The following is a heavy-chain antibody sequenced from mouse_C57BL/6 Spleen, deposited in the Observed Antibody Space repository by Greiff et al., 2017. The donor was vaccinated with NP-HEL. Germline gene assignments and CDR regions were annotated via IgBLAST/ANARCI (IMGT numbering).Heavy chain of an antibody. Sequence: VQLQQSGAELVRPGASVKLSCTASGFNIKDDYMHWVKQRPEQGLEWIGWIDPENGDTEYASKFQGKATITADTSSNTAYLQLSSLTSEDTAVYYCTFITTVVDYYAMDYWGQGTSVTVSS. CDR1: GFNIKDDY. CDR3: TFITTVVDYYAMDY. J-gene: IGHJ4*01. V-gene: IGHV14-4*01. CDR2: IDPENGDT. D-gene: IGHD1-1*01.